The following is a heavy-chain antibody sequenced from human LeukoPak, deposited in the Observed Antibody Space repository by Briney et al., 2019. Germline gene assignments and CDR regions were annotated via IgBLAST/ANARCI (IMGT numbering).Heavy chain of an antibody. CDR1: GGSISSRPYY. V-gene: IGHV4-39*07. D-gene: IGHD6-6*01. Sequence: SETLSLTCTVSGGSISSRPYYWGWVRQPPGKGLEWIGTISYSGTTYYSPSLKIRVTISLDTPKNQFSLKLSSVTAADTAIYYCARDFSSSSTVYYYYYMDVWGKGTTVTVSS. J-gene: IGHJ6*03. CDR3: ARDFSSSSTVYYYYYMDV. CDR2: ISYSGTT.